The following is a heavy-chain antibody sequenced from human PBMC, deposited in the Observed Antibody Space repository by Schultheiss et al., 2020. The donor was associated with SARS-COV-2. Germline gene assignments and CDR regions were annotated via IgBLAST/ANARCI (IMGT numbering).Heavy chain of an antibody. V-gene: IGHV4-34*01. D-gene: IGHD5-18*01. Sequence: GSLRLSCAVYGGSFSGYYWSWIRQPPGKGLEWIGSIYYSGSTYYNPSLKSRVTISVDTSKNQFSLKLSSVTAADTAVYYCARGRQLWLKGSDYWGQGTLVTVSS. J-gene: IGHJ4*02. CDR2: IYYSGST. CDR1: GGSFSGYY. CDR3: ARGRQLWLKGSDY.